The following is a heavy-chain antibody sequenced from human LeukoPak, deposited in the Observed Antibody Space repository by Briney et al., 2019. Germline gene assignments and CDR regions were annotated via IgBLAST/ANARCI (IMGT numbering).Heavy chain of an antibody. V-gene: IGHV1-8*01. J-gene: IGHJ5*02. Sequence: GPSVKVSCKASGYTFTTYDINWVRQATGQGRDWMGRMNPNSGNTGYTQNFQGRVTMTRNTSISTAYMELSSLRSEDTAVYYCARGRGSGHKENWFDPWGQGTLVTVSS. CDR3: ARGRGSGHKENWFDP. D-gene: IGHD6-19*01. CDR1: GYTFTTYD. CDR2: MNPNSGNT.